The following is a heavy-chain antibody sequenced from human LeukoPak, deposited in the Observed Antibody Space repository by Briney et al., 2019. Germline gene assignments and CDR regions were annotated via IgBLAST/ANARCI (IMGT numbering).Heavy chain of an antibody. CDR2: ITSSGSIT. Sequence: GGSLRLSCAASGFTFSSFEMNWVRQAPGKGLEWLSYITSSGSITHYADSVEGRFTISRDNAKNSLYLQMNSLRAEDTAVYYCARDGTPIHSDGWVYMDAWGKGTTVTVSS. CDR3: ARDGTPIHSDGWVYMDA. J-gene: IGHJ6*03. CDR1: GFTFSSFE. D-gene: IGHD6-25*01. V-gene: IGHV3-48*03.